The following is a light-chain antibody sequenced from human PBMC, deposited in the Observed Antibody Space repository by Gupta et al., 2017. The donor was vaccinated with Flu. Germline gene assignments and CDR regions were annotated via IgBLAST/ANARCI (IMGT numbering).Light chain of an antibody. CDR2: DVS. Sequence: QSALTQPASVSGPPGQSINLSCTGTSSDVGRSNSVSWYRQAPGKAPKLIIYDVSSRPSGISSRFSGSKSGNTASLTISGLQAEDETDYYCSSYTSTDTFYVFGTGTKVTVL. V-gene: IGLV2-14*01. CDR3: SSYTSTDTFYV. J-gene: IGLJ1*01. CDR1: SSDVGRSNS.